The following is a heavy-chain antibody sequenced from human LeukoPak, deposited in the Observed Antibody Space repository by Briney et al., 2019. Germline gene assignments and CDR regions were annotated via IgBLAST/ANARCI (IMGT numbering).Heavy chain of an antibody. CDR1: GFTFSSYS. CDR3: ARDRLRYGTSYYMDV. D-gene: IGHD1/OR15-1a*01. CDR2: ISSSSSTI. J-gene: IGHJ6*03. V-gene: IGHV3-48*01. Sequence: GGSLRLSCAASGFTFSSYSMNWIRQAPGKGLEWVSYISSSSSTIYYADSVKGRFTISRDNAKNSLYLQMNSLRAEDTAVYYCARDRLRYGTSYYMDVWGKGTTVTVSS.